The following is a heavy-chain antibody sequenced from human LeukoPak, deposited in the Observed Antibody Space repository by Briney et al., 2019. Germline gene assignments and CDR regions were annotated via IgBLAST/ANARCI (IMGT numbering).Heavy chain of an antibody. Sequence: GGSLRLSCAASGFTFSSYAMNWVRQAPGKGLEWVSGINNSGGSTYYADSVKGRFTISRDNSKNTLYLQMNSLRAEDTAVYYCARGLPIAWELPYFDYWGQGTLVTVSS. J-gene: IGHJ4*02. CDR3: ARGLPIAWELPYFDY. V-gene: IGHV3-23*01. CDR2: INNSGGST. CDR1: GFTFSSYA. D-gene: IGHD1-26*01.